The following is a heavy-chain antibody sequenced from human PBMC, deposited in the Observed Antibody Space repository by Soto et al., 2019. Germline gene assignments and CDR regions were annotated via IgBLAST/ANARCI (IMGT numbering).Heavy chain of an antibody. CDR1: GGTFSSYT. Sequence: QVQLVQSGAEVKKPGSSVKVSCKASGGTFSSYTISWVRQAPGQGLEWMGRIIPILGIANYAQKFQGRVTITADKSTSTAYMELSSLRSEDTAVYYCAREQGYGDSGGYFDLWGRGTLVTVSS. V-gene: IGHV1-69*08. CDR2: IIPILGIA. J-gene: IGHJ2*01. D-gene: IGHD4-17*01. CDR3: AREQGYGDSGGYFDL.